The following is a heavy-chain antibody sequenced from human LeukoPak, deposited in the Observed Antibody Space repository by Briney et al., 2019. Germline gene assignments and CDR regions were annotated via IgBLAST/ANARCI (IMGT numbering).Heavy chain of an antibody. J-gene: IGHJ4*02. D-gene: IGHD6-19*01. CDR2: IYYSGST. CDR1: GGSISSGGYY. V-gene: IGHV4-31*03. CDR3: ARARYSSGWTPWRD. Sequence: SETLSLTCTVSGGSISSGGYYWSWIRQHPGKGLEWIGYIYYSGSTYYNPSLKSRVTISVDTSKNQFSLKLSSVTAADTAVYYCARARYSSGWTPWRDWGQGTLVTVSS.